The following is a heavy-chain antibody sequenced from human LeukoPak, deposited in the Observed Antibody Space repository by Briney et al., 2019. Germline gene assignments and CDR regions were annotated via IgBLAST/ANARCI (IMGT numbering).Heavy chain of an antibody. CDR2: IKQDGSEK. CDR1: GFTFSSYW. CDR3: ARDKYSGYGFFDY. Sequence: GGSLRLSCAASGFTFSSYWMSWVRQAPGKGLEWVANIKQDGSEKYYVDSVKGRFTISRDNAKNSLYLQMNSLRAEDTAVYYCARDKYSGYGFFDYWGQGTLVTVSS. D-gene: IGHD5-12*01. V-gene: IGHV3-7*01. J-gene: IGHJ4*02.